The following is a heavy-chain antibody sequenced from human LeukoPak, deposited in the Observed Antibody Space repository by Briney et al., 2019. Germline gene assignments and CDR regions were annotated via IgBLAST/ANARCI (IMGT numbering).Heavy chain of an antibody. Sequence: SETLSLTCAVYGGSFSGYYWSWIRQPPGKGLEWIGEINHSGSTNYNPSLKSRVTISVDTSKNQFSLKLSSVTAADTAVYYCARGAYDIVVVPAAMPPNYFDYWGQGTLVTVSS. D-gene: IGHD2-2*01. CDR2: INHSGST. CDR1: GGSFSGYY. V-gene: IGHV4-34*01. CDR3: ARGAYDIVVVPAAMPPNYFDY. J-gene: IGHJ4*02.